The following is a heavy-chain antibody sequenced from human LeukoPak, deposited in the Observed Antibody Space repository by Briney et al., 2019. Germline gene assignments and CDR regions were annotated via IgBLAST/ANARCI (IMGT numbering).Heavy chain of an antibody. Sequence: GGSLRLSCAASGFTFDDYGMNWVRQAPGKGLEWVSGISWNGGSIAYADSVKGRFTISRDSAKNSLYLQMNSLRLEDTALYYCAKSRGYSYVSHFDYWGQGSLVTVSS. J-gene: IGHJ4*02. CDR1: GFTFDDYG. D-gene: IGHD5-18*01. V-gene: IGHV3-9*01. CDR3: AKSRGYSYVSHFDY. CDR2: ISWNGGSI.